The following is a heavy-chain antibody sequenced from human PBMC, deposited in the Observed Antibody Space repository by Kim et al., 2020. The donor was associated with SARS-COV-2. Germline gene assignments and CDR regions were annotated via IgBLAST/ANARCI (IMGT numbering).Heavy chain of an antibody. CDR3: ASQGGNYDILTGYYPTYFDY. CDR1: GFTFSNYG. D-gene: IGHD3-9*01. Sequence: GGSLRLSCAASGFTFSNYGMPWVRQAPGKGLEWVAIISYDGSNKYYADSVKGRFTISRDISRNTLYLQMNSLRAEDTGVYYCASQGGNYDILTGYYPTYFDYSGQGALVTVAS. V-gene: IGHV3-33*05. CDR2: ISYDGSNK. J-gene: IGHJ4*02.